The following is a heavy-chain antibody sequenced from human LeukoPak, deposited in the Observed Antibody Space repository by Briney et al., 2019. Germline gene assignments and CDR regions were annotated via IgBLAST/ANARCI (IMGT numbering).Heavy chain of an antibody. J-gene: IGHJ4*02. V-gene: IGHV1-2*02. D-gene: IGHD3-3*01. CDR3: ARVMGRSGGFGSGYDDY. CDR1: GYTFTGYY. Sequence: ASVKVSCKASGYTFTGYYMHWVRQAPGQGLEWMGWINPNSGGTNYAQKFQGRVTMTRDTSISTAYMELSRLRSDDTAVYYCARVMGRSGGFGSGYDDYWGQGTLVTVSS. CDR2: INPNSGGT.